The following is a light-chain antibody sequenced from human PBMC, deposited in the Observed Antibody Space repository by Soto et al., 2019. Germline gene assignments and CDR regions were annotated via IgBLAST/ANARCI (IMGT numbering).Light chain of an antibody. CDR2: GAS. Sequence: EIVLTQSPRPLSLSDGERATLSCMSSQSVSSSYLAWYQQKPGQAPRLLIYGASSRATGIPDRFSGSGSGTDFTLTISSLEPEDFAVYYCQQRSNWLLTFGGGTKVDIK. CDR3: QQRSNWLLT. V-gene: IGKV3D-20*02. J-gene: IGKJ4*01. CDR1: QSVSSSY.